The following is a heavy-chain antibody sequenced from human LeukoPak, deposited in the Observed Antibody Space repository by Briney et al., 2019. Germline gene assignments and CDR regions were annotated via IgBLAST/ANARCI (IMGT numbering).Heavy chain of an antibody. Sequence: GESLKISCKGSGSIFTSYWIGWVRQLPGKGLEWMGIIYPGDSDTRYSPSFQGQVTISADKSISTAYLQWSSLKASDTAMYYCARLRLVAATIDYWGQGTLVTVSS. J-gene: IGHJ4*02. CDR2: IYPGDSDT. D-gene: IGHD2-15*01. CDR3: ARLRLVAATIDY. V-gene: IGHV5-51*01. CDR1: GSIFTSYW.